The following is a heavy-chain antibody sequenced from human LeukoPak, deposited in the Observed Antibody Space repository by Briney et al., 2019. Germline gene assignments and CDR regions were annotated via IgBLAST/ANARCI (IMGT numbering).Heavy chain of an antibody. Sequence: GGSLRLSCAASGLTFSNAWMSWVRQAPGKGLEWVGRIKSKTDGGTTDYAAPVKGRFTISRDDSKNTLYLQMNSLKTEDTAVYYCTTFDIVVVPAARLAPYYYYMDVWGKGTTVTVSS. CDR2: IKSKTDGGTT. CDR1: GLTFSNAW. D-gene: IGHD2-2*01. CDR3: TTFDIVVVPAARLAPYYYYMDV. J-gene: IGHJ6*03. V-gene: IGHV3-15*01.